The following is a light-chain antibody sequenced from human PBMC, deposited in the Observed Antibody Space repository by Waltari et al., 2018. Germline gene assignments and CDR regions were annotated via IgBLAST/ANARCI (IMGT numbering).Light chain of an antibody. J-gene: IGLJ2*01. CDR2: DVT. Sequence: QSALTQPASVSGFPGQSITISCTGSNRAIGGYNFVAWHQQHPGKAPKRMIYDVTNRPSGVSNRFSGSKSGNTASLTISGLQAEDEADYYCSSYANSNTLLFGGGTKLAVL. V-gene: IGLV2-14*03. CDR3: SSYANSNTLL. CDR1: NRAIGGYNF.